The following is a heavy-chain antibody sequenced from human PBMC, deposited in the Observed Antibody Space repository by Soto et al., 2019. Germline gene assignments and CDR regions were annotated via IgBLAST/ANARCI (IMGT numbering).Heavy chain of an antibody. CDR1: GYTFTSYA. Sequence: ASVKVSCKASGYTFTSYAMHWVRQAPGQRLEWMGWINAGNGNTKYSQKFQGRVTITRDTSASTAYMELSSLRSEDTAVYCCAKIAVAGTLSHGYWGQGTLVTVSS. J-gene: IGHJ4*02. V-gene: IGHV1-3*01. CDR2: INAGNGNT. D-gene: IGHD6-19*01. CDR3: AKIAVAGTLSHGY.